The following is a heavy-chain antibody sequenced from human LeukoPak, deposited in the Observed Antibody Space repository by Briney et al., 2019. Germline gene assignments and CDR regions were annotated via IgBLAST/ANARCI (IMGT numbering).Heavy chain of an antibody. Sequence: PSETLSLTCTVSGGSISSYYWSWIRQPPGKGLEWIGYIYYRGSTNYNPSLKSRVTISVDTSKNQFSLKLSSVTAADTAVYYCARTPLGYFDWQPPCYFDYRGQGTLVTVSS. J-gene: IGHJ4*02. V-gene: IGHV4-59*01. CDR2: IYYRGST. CDR3: ARTPLGYFDWQPPCYFDY. CDR1: GGSISSYY. D-gene: IGHD3-9*01.